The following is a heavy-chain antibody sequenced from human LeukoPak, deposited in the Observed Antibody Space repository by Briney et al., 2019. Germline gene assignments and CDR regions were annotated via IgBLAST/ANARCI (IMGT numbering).Heavy chain of an antibody. CDR2: IYYGGST. D-gene: IGHD6-19*01. CDR1: GYSISSGYY. V-gene: IGHV4-38-2*02. CDR3: AREGWQWLVHAFDV. Sequence: SETLSLTCTVSGYSISSGYYWGWIRQPPGKGLEWIGNIYYGGSTYYNPSLKSRVTISVDTSKNQFSLKLSSVTAADTALYYRAREGWQWLVHAFDVWGQGTMVTVSS. J-gene: IGHJ3*01.